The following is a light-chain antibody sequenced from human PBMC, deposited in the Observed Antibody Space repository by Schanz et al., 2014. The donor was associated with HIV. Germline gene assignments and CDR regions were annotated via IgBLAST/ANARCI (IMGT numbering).Light chain of an antibody. V-gene: IGLV2-14*03. J-gene: IGLJ1*01. CDR2: GVF. Sequence: QSALTQPASVSGSPGQSITISCTGTSSDVGYYKYVSWYQQHAGKAPKVVIYGVFDRPSGISNRFSGSKSGNTASLTISGLQPEDEADYYCSSLTTSSAPVFGTGTKLTVL. CDR1: SSDVGYYKY. CDR3: SSLTTSSAPV.